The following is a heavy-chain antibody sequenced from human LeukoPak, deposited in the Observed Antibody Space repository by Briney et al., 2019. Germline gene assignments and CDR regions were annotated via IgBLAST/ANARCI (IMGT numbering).Heavy chain of an antibody. CDR2: ISGSGGST. Sequence: PGGSLRLSCAASGFTFSSYAMSWVRQAPGKGLEWVSAISGSGGSTYYADSVKGRFTISRDNSKNTLYLQMNSLRAEDTAVYYCAKGTFTQGIGYSSSWYQSWGQGTLVTVSS. CDR1: GFTFSSYA. J-gene: IGHJ5*02. D-gene: IGHD6-13*01. V-gene: IGHV3-23*01. CDR3: AKGTFTQGIGYSSSWYQS.